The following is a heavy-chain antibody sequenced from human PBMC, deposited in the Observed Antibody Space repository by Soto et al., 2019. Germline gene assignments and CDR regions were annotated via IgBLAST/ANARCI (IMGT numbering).Heavy chain of an antibody. D-gene: IGHD6-19*01. CDR2: INSDGSST. CDR1: GFTFSNNW. Sequence: EVQLVESGGGLVQPGGSLRLSCAASGFTFSNNWMHWVRQAPGKGPVWVSRINSDGSSTYYADSVKGRFTISRDNAKNTLYLQMNSLRADDTAVYYCASGGIAVHWGQATLVTVSS. CDR3: ASGGIAVH. J-gene: IGHJ4*02. V-gene: IGHV3-74*01.